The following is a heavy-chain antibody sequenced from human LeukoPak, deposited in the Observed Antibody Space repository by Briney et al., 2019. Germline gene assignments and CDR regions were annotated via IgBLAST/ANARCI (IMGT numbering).Heavy chain of an antibody. J-gene: IGHJ5*02. CDR2: INPNRCGT. D-gene: IGHD3-10*01. Sequence: AAVKVSCKSSGYTFTCYYLHWVRQAPGQGLEGMGGINPNRCGTNYAQRFQGRVTMTSDTYISTAYMELSRLRSDDTAVYYCVRSGMVGGVITRGWLDPWGQETLVTVSS. CDR1: GYTFTCYY. CDR3: VRSGMVGGVITRGWLDP. V-gene: IGHV1-2*02.